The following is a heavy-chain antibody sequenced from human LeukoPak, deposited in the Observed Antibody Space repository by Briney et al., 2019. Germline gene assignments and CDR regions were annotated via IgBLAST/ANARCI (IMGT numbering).Heavy chain of an antibody. CDR3: ARSTYYYDSSGYYPLFGFDY. J-gene: IGHJ4*02. Sequence: SETLSLTCTVSGYSICSGYYWGWIRQPPGKGLEWIGSIYHSGSTYYNPSLKSRVTISVDTSKNQFSLKLSSVTAADTAVYYCARSTYYYDSSGYYPLFGFDYWGQGTLVTVSS. CDR2: IYHSGST. CDR1: GYSICSGYY. V-gene: IGHV4-38-2*02. D-gene: IGHD3-22*01.